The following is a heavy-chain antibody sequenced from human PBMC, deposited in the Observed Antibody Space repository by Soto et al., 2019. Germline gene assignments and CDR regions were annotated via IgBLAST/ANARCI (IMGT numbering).Heavy chain of an antibody. CDR2: IKSKTDGGTT. CDR3: TTDFSFLIQLWSNRDY. V-gene: IGHV3-15*01. J-gene: IGHJ4*02. Sequence: GGSLRLSCAASGFTFSNAWMSWVRQAPGKGLEWVGRIKSKTDGGTTDYAAPVKGRFTISRDDSKNTLYLQMNSLKTEDTAVYYCTTDFSFLIQLWSNRDYWGQGTLVTVSS. CDR1: GFTFSNAW. D-gene: IGHD5-18*01.